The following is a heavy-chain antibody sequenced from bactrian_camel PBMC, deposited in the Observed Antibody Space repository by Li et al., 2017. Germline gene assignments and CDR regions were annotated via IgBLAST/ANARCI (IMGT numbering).Heavy chain of an antibody. CDR2: IRRSGGET. J-gene: IGHJ4*01. CDR1: GYSRGSNC. CDR3: AAERGGWITATGPRRCKIEYEYNY. Sequence: HVQLVESGGGSAQVGGSPRLSCVVSGYSRGSNCVGWYRLPPGRAPAEREGIAAIRRSGGETWYAGSVKGRFTISQDNAKNTVYLQMNSLKPEDTATYYCAAERGGWITATGPRRCKIEYEYNYWGQGTQVTVS. D-gene: IGHD5*01. V-gene: IGHV3-3*01.